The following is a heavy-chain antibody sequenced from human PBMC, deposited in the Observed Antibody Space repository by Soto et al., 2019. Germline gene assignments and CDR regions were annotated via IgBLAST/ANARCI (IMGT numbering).Heavy chain of an antibody. CDR3: ARDGYGSGSYYIAY. Sequence: QVQLVESGGGVVQPGRSLRLSCAASGFTFSSYGMHWVRQAPGKGLEWVAGIWYDGSNKYYADSVKGRFTISIDNSKSTLYLQMNSMRAEDTAVYYCARDGYGSGSYYIAYWGQGTLVTVSS. CDR1: GFTFSSYG. CDR2: IWYDGSNK. V-gene: IGHV3-33*01. J-gene: IGHJ4*02. D-gene: IGHD3-10*01.